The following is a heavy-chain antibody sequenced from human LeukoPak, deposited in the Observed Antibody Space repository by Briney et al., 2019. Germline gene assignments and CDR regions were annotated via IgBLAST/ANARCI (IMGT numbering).Heavy chain of an antibody. Sequence: GGSLRLSCAASGFTFSSFWMSWVRQAPGKGPEWVANIKQDGSEKYYVDSVKGRFTISRDNAKNSLWLQMNSLRAEDTAVYYWARGAPYGTGIPQGNWFDTWGQGTLSPPPQ. J-gene: IGHJ5*02. CDR1: GFTFSSFW. D-gene: IGHD1-1*01. CDR2: IKQDGSEK. CDR3: ARGAPYGTGIPQGNWFDT. V-gene: IGHV3-7*01.